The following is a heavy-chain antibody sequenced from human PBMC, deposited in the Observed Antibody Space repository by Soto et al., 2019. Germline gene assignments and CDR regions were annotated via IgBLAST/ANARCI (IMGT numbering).Heavy chain of an antibody. D-gene: IGHD2-15*01. V-gene: IGHV4-34*01. CDR3: ARGGGYCRGGSCYAVVWFDP. Sequence: QVQLQQWGAGLLKPSETLSLTCAVYGGSFSGYYWSWIRQPPGKGLEWIGEINHSGSTNYNPSLKSRVTISADTSKTQFSLKLSSVTAADTAVYYCARGGGYCRGGSCYAVVWFDPWGQGTLVTVSS. CDR1: GGSFSGYY. J-gene: IGHJ5*02. CDR2: INHSGST.